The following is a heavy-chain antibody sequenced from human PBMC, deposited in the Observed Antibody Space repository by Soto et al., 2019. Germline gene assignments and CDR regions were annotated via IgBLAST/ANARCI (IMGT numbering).Heavy chain of an antibody. CDR3: ARDNDPDQYYHGMDV. V-gene: IGHV1-2*02. CDR1: GYIFTDYY. CDR2: INCNNGYT. D-gene: IGHD1-1*01. Sequence: QVHLVQSGAEVKKPGASVKVSCEASGYIFTDYYIHWVRQAPGQGLEWLGWINCNNGYTNYAQKFQRRVTMTRDTSLTAAYMELSSLRPDDTAVYYCARDNDPDQYYHGMDVWGQGTPV. J-gene: IGHJ6*01.